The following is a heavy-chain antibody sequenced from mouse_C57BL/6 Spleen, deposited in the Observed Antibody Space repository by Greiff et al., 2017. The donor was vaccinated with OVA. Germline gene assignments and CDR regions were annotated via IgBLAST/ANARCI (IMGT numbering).Heavy chain of an antibody. CDR1: GYSITSGYY. J-gene: IGHJ1*03. D-gene: IGHD1-1*01. Sequence: EVQRVESGPGLVKPSQSLSLTCSVTGYSITSGYYWNWIRQFPGNKLEWMGYISYDGSNNYNPTLKNRISITRDTSKNQFFLKLNSVTTEDTATYYCATRYYYGSSYGYFDVWGTGTTVTVSS. V-gene: IGHV3-6*01. CDR3: ATRYYYGSSYGYFDV. CDR2: ISYDGSN.